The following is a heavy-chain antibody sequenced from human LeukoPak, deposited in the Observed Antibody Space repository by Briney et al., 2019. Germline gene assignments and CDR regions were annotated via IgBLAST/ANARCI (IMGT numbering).Heavy chain of an antibody. V-gene: IGHV1-2*02. CDR2: INPNSGGT. Sequence: ASVKVSCKASGYTFTSYGISWVRQAPGQGLEWMGWINPNSGGTNYAQKFQGRVTMTRDTSISTAYMELSRLRSDDTAVYYCARAYYYDSSGYHDAFDIWGQGTMVTVSS. D-gene: IGHD3-22*01. J-gene: IGHJ3*02. CDR1: GYTFTSYG. CDR3: ARAYYYDSSGYHDAFDI.